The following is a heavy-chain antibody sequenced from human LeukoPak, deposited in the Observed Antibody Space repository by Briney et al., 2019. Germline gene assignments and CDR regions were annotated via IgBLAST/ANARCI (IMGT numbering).Heavy chain of an antibody. CDR2: INPDGSQK. CDR1: GFTFSGNW. D-gene: IGHD5-24*01. J-gene: IGHJ4*02. V-gene: IGHV3-7*01. Sequence: GGCLTLSCEASGFTFSGNWMSWVRQAPGKGLECVASINPDGSQKLYVDSVKGRFTISRDNTKSSLYLQMNSLGAEDTAMYYCAKLLGTATTYDSWGQGTRVTVSS. CDR3: AKLLGTATTYDS.